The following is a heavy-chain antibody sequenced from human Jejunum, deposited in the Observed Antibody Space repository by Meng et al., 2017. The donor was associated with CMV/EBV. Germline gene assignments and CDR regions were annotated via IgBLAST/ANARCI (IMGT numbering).Heavy chain of an antibody. CDR3: ARGSIFVSFDS. CDR1: GGSIGSGDLY. D-gene: IGHD3-3*01. J-gene: IGHJ4*02. CDR2: IHDTGST. Sequence: QVLLQESGQGLVKPSQTLSLTCSVSGGSIGSGDLYWSWIRQPPGKGLEWIGYIHDTGSTSHNPSLKSRVDISLGTSKNQFTLTLNSVTAEDTAVYFCARGSIFVSFDSWGQGTLVTVSS. V-gene: IGHV4-30-4*08.